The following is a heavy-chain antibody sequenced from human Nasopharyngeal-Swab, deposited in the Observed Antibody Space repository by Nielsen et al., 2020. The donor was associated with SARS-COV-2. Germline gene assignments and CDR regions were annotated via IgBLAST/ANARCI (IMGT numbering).Heavy chain of an antibody. CDR2: IIPIFGTA. CDR3: ARDGKYGSLYFDY. D-gene: IGHD6-13*01. Sequence: SVKVSCKASGYTFTSYGISWVRQAPGQGLEWMGGIIPIFGTANYAQKFQGRVTITADESTSTAYMELSSLRSEDTAVYYCARDGKYGSLYFDYWGQGTLVTVSS. V-gene: IGHV1-69*13. J-gene: IGHJ4*02. CDR1: GYTFTSYG.